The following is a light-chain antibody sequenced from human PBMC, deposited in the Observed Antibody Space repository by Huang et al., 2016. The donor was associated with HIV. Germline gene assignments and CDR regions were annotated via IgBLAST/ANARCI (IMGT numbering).Light chain of an antibody. Sequence: EIVMTQSPATLSVSPGERATLSCRASQSVSTNLAWFQREPGQAPRLLIFGASTRATGIPARFSGSGSGTEFSRTISSLQSEDFAVYYCQQYNNWPITFGPGTKVDVK. CDR1: QSVSTN. CDR3: QQYNNWPIT. V-gene: IGKV3-15*01. CDR2: GAS. J-gene: IGKJ3*01.